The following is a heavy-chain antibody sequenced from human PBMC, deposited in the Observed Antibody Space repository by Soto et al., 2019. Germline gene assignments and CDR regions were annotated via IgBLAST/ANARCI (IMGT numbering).Heavy chain of an antibody. V-gene: IGHV4-34*01. J-gene: IGHJ5*02. D-gene: IGHD1-7*01. CDR1: GGSFSGYY. Sequence: SETLSLTCAVYGGSFSGYYWSWIRQPPGKGLEWIGEINHSGSTNYNPSLKSRVTISVDTSKNQFSLKLSSVTAADTAVYYCARGAKLRAGRGVWFDPWGQGTLVTVSS. CDR2: INHSGST. CDR3: ARGAKLRAGRGVWFDP.